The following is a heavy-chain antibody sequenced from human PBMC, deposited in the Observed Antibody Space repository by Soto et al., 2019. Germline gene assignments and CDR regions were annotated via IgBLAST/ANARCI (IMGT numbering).Heavy chain of an antibody. V-gene: IGHV3-33*01. J-gene: IGHJ5*02. Sequence: PGGSLRLSCAASGFTFSSYGMHWVRQAPGKGLEWVAVIWYDGSNKYYADSVKGRFTISRDNSKNTLYLQMNSLRAEDTAVYYCARGKIFGVVAYNWLDPWGQGTLVTVSS. D-gene: IGHD3-3*01. CDR2: IWYDGSNK. CDR1: GFTFSSYG. CDR3: ARGKIFGVVAYNWLDP.